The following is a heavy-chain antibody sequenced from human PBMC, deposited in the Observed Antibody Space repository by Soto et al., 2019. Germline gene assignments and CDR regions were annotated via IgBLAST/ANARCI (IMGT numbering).Heavy chain of an antibody. CDR3: TRDGGGRYYGGFDN. D-gene: IGHD1-26*01. CDR2: INSDGTTT. V-gene: IGHV3-74*01. CDR1: GFNFSTYW. J-gene: IGHJ4*02. Sequence: DVQLLESGGGLAQPGGSLRISCATSGFNFSTYWVHWVRQVPGKGVVWVSRINSDGTTTDYADSVKGRFTISRDNAKKTLFLQMNSLRAEDTAVYYCTRDGGGRYYGGFDNWGQGTLVTVSS.